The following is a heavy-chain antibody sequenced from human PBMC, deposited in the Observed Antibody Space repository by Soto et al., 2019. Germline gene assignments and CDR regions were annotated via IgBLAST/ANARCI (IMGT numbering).Heavy chain of an antibody. D-gene: IGHD3-22*01. Sequence: PGGSLRLSCAASGFTFYHYGMHWVRQAPGKGLQWVAGIWYDGSNDNYIDSVRGRFTISRDNSNDMLYLQMSSLRADDTAVYYCAREADYDDKIGQQLPDCRGQGIMVTVSS. CDR2: IWYDGSND. CDR1: GFTFYHYG. J-gene: IGHJ4*02. V-gene: IGHV3-33*01. CDR3: AREADYDDKIGQQLPDC.